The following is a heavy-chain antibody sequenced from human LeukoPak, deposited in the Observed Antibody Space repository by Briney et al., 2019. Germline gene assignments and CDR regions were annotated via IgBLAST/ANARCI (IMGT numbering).Heavy chain of an antibody. CDR1: GGTFSSYA. J-gene: IGHJ2*01. CDR2: IIPIFGTA. CDR3: ASRPAPRALWFGELHWYFDL. V-gene: IGHV1-69*06. Sequence: AASVKVSCKASGGTFSSYAISWVRQAPGQGLEWMGGIIPIFGTANYAQKFQGRVTITADKSTSTAYMQLSSLRSEDTAVYYCASRPAPRALWFGELHWYFDLWGRGTLVTVSS. D-gene: IGHD3-10*01.